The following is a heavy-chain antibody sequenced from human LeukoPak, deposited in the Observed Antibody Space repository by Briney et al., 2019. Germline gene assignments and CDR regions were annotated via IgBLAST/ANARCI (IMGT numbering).Heavy chain of an antibody. Sequence: GGSLRLSCAASGFTFDDYAMHWVRQAPGKGLEWVSGISWNSGSIGYADSVKGRFTISRDNVKNSLYLQMNSLRVEDTAQYFCATYSGVHHKTFDDWGQGTLVTVSS. CDR3: ATYSGVHHKTFDD. CDR1: GFTFDDYA. D-gene: IGHD1-26*01. CDR2: ISWNSGSI. J-gene: IGHJ4*02. V-gene: IGHV3-9*01.